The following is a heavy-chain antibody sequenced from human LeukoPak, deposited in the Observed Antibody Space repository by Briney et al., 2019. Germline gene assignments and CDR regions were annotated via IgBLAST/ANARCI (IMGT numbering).Heavy chain of an antibody. J-gene: IGHJ4*02. CDR1: GFTFSSYA. CDR2: ISSNGGST. CDR3: ARHYGSGTAYFDY. D-gene: IGHD3-10*01. V-gene: IGHV3-64*01. Sequence: GGSLRLSCAASGFTFSSYAMHWVRQAPGKGLEYVSAISSNGGSTYYANFVKGRFTISRDNSKNTLYLQMGSLRAEDMAVYYCARHYGSGTAYFDYWGQGTLVTVSS.